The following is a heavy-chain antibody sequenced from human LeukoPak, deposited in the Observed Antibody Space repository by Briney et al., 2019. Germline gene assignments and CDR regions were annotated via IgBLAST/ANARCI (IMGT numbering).Heavy chain of an antibody. CDR2: IYYSGST. D-gene: IGHD2-15*01. J-gene: IGHJ5*02. CDR3: ARLLLFGSNWFDP. Sequence: PGGSLRLSCAASGFTFSTYWMSWIRQPPGKGLEWIGSIYYSGSTYYNPSLKSRVTISVDTSKNQFSLKLSSVTAADTAVYYCARLLLFGSNWFDPWGQGTLVTVSS. V-gene: IGHV4-39*07. CDR1: GFTFSTYW.